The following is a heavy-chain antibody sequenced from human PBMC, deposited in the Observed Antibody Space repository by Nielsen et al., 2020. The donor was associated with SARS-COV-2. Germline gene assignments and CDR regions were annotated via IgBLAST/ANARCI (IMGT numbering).Heavy chain of an antibody. D-gene: IGHD3-10*01. CDR2: ISSNGGST. J-gene: IGHJ6*02. V-gene: IGHV3-64*01. Sequence: WIRQPPGKGLEYVSAISSNGGSTYYANSVKGRFTISRDNSKNTLYLQMGSLRAEDMAVYYCARDRYYGSGSYRYYYGMDVWGQGTTVTVSS. CDR3: ARDRYYGSGSYRYYYGMDV.